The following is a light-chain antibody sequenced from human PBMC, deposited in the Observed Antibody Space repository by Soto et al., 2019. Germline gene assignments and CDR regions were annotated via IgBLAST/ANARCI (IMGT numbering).Light chain of an antibody. V-gene: IGKV3-11*01. J-gene: IGKJ5*01. CDR3: QQSSSWSGIT. CDR2: GAS. CDR1: QSVSSY. Sequence: EIVLTQSPATVSLSPGGRSTLSCMASQSVSSYLAWYQQKPGHAPRLLIYGASNRATGIPARFSGSGSGTDFTLTIRSLEPEDFAVYYCQQSSSWSGITFGQGTQLENK.